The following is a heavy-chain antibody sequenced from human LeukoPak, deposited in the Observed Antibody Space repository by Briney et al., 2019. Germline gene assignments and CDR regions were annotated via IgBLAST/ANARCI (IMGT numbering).Heavy chain of an antibody. CDR1: GFTFSSYA. J-gene: IGHJ6*02. D-gene: IGHD3-10*01. CDR2: IRVSDGST. Sequence: GGSLSLSCAASGFTFSSYAMSSVRQAPGKGLEGVSAIRVSDGSTYYADSVKGRFTISRDTSKNTLYLQMNRLSAEDTAVYYCAKFDYGSGIFHDYYYYDMDFWGQGTMVTVSS. CDR3: AKFDYGSGIFHDYYYYDMDF. V-gene: IGHV3-23*01.